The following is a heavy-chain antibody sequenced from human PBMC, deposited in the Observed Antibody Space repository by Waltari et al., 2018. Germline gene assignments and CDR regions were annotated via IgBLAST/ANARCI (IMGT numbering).Heavy chain of an antibody. CDR2: IVVGSGNT. D-gene: IGHD4-17*01. CDR3: AAAYGGQLLPDY. Sequence: QMQLVQSGPEVKKPGTSVKVSCKASGFTFTSSDMQWVRQARGQRLEWIGWIVVGSGNTNYAQKFQERVTITRDMSTSTAYMELSSLRSEDTAVYYCAAAYGGQLLPDYWGQGTLVTVSS. CDR1: GFTFTSSD. V-gene: IGHV1-58*02. J-gene: IGHJ4*02.